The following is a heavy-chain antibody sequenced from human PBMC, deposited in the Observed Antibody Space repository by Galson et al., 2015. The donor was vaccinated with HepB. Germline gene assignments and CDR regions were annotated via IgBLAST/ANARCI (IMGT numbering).Heavy chain of an antibody. CDR3: AHMTISFGGVDRLEGFDF. CDR2: IYWDNDK. V-gene: IGHV2-5*02. D-gene: IGHD3-16*01. Sequence: PALVKPTQTLTLTCTFSGFSLTTVGEGVGWFRQPPGEAVEWLAVIYWDNDKYYRPSLRTRLTIAKDTSKNQVLLTVTNMAPADTATYYCAHMTISFGGVDRLEGFDFWGQGTMVTVS. CDR1: GFSLTTVGEG. J-gene: IGHJ3*01.